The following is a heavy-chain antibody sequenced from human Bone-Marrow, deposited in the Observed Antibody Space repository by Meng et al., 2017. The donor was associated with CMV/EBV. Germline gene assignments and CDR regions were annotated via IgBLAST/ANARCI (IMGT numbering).Heavy chain of an antibody. V-gene: IGHV3-7*01. CDR2: IEQDDSED. CDR1: GFSISSFW. CDR3: ARRGGGGYHNGAFDI. J-gene: IGHJ3*02. D-gene: IGHD5-24*01. Sequence: GESLKISCVASGFSISSFWMSWVRQAPGKGLEWVANIEQDDSEDYHVDPVRGRFTISGDTAKNSVYLQMNSLRVDDTAVYYCARRGGGGYHNGAFDIWGRGTRVTGSS.